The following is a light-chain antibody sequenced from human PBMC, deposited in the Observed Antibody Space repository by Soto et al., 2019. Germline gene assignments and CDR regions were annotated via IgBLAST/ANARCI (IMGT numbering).Light chain of an antibody. CDR1: QSVSTN. CDR2: GAS. Sequence: EVVLTLSPATLSVSPGERATLSCRASQSVSTNLAWYQQRPGQAPRLLIYGASARATGIPDRFSGSGAGTEFTLTISSLQSEDFAVYYCHQYNNWRTFGQGTRLEIK. CDR3: HQYNNWRT. V-gene: IGKV3-15*01. J-gene: IGKJ5*01.